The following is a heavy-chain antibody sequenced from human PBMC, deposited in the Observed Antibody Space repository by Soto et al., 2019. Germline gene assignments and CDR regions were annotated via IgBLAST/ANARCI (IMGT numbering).Heavy chain of an antibody. J-gene: IGHJ5*02. D-gene: IGHD2-2*01. CDR2: IIPIFGTA. V-gene: IGHV1-69*13. CDR1: GGTFSSYA. Sequence: ASVKVSCKASGGTFSSYAISWVRQAPGQGLEWMGGIIPIFGTANYAQKFQGRVTITADESTSTAYMELSSPRSEDTAVYYCARGGGVCSSTSCYTRGIWFDPWGQGTLVTVSS. CDR3: ARGGGVCSSTSCYTRGIWFDP.